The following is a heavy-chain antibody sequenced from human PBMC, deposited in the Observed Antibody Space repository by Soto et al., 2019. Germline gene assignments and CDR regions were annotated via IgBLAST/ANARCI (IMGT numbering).Heavy chain of an antibody. Sequence: QVQLVQSGAEVKKPGASVKVSCKASGYTFSIYGISWVRQAPGQGLEWMGWISAYNGNTKYAQKLQGRVTVTTDTSTSRAYMELRSLRSDDTAVYYCARDLIGGTYPLFFDLWGRGTRVTVSS. CDR2: ISAYNGNT. V-gene: IGHV1-18*01. CDR1: GYTFSIYG. J-gene: IGHJ2*01. D-gene: IGHD1-26*01. CDR3: ARDLIGGTYPLFFDL.